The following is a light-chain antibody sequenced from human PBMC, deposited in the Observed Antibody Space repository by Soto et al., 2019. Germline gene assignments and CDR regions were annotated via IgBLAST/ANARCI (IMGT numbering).Light chain of an antibody. CDR2: HAS. CDR3: QQYTGWPFT. CDR1: QSINTN. V-gene: IGKV3-15*01. J-gene: IGKJ4*01. Sequence: IVMKHSPATLSLTPGERATLSCRASQSINTNLAWYQQSPGRAPRLFIYHASTRATGIPDRFSGSGSGTEFTLTISSLQSEDFAVYYCQQYTGWPFTFGGGTKVDIK.